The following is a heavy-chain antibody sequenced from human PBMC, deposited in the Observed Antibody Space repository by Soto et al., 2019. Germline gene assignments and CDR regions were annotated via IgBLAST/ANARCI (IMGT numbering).Heavy chain of an antibody. J-gene: IGHJ6*03. CDR1: GCSISSYY. CDR2: IYYSGST. D-gene: IGHD4-4*01. CDR3: ARSLTTVADYYYYMDV. V-gene: IGHV4-59*08. Sequence: PSETLSLTCTVSGCSISSYYWSWIRQPPGKGLEWIGYIYYSGSTNYNPSLKSRVTISVDTSKNQFSLKLSSVTAADTAVYYCARSLTTVADYYYYMDVWGKGTTVTVSS.